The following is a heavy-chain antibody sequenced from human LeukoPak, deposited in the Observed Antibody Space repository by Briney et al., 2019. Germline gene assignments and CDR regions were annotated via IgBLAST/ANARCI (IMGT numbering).Heavy chain of an antibody. J-gene: IGHJ4*02. CDR2: ISAYNGNT. CDR3: ARDRIGCSSSTCVIDY. D-gene: IGHD2-2*01. Sequence: ASVKVSCKASGYTFTSYGISWVRQAPGQGLEWMGWISAYNGNTNYAQKLQGRVTMTTDTSTSTAYMELRSLRSDDTAVYYCARDRIGCSSSTCVIDYWGQGTLVTVSS. V-gene: IGHV1-18*01. CDR1: GYTFTSYG.